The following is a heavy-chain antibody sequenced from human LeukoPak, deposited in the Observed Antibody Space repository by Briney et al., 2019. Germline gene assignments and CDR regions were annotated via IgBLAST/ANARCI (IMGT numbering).Heavy chain of an antibody. V-gene: IGHV3-13*01. CDR3: ARDPTNTIAARLDY. CDR2: IGTAGDT. D-gene: IGHD6-6*01. J-gene: IGHJ4*02. CDR1: GFTFSSYD. Sequence: GGSLRLSCAASGFTFSSYDMHWVRQATGKGLEWVSAIGTAGDTYYPGSVKGRFTISRENAKNSLYLQMNSLRAEDAAVYYCARDPTNTIAARLDYWGQGTLVTVSS.